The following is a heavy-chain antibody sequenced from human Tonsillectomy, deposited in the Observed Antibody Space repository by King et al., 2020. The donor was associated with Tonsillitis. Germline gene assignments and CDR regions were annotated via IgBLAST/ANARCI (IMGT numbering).Heavy chain of an antibody. J-gene: IGHJ6*02. CDR3: ARDSKLELRLSRYNYGMDV. CDR2: ISYDGSTK. Sequence: VQLVESGGGVAQPGRSLRLSCAASGFTFSSYGMHWVRQAPGKGLEWVADISYDGSTKYYADSVKGRFTISRDNSKNTLYLQMNSLRAEDTAVYYCARDSKLELRLSRYNYGMDVWGQGTTVTVSS. CDR1: GFTFSSYG. D-gene: IGHD1-7*01. V-gene: IGHV3-30*03.